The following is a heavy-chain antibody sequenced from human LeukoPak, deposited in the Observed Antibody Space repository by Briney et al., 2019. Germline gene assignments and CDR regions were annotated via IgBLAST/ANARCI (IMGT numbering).Heavy chain of an antibody. D-gene: IGHD7-27*01. J-gene: IGHJ3*02. CDR1: GYSISSGYH. Sequence: PSETLSLTCTVFGYSISSGYHWGWIRQPPGKGLEWIGSIYNSGNTYYNPSLKSRVTISVDTSKNQFSLKLSSVTAADTAVYYCARGQKYLTGEDAFDIWGQGTMVTVSS. CDR3: ARGQKYLTGEDAFDI. V-gene: IGHV4-38-2*02. CDR2: IYNSGNT.